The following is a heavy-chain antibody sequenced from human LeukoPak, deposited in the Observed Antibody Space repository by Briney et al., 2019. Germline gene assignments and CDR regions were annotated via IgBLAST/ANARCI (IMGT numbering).Heavy chain of an antibody. J-gene: IGHJ6*02. CDR2: FDPEDGET. D-gene: IGHD3-3*01. CDR1: GYTLTELS. Sequence: GASVKVSCKVSGYTLTELSMHWVRQAPGEGLEWMGGFDPEDGETIYAQKFQGRVTMTEDTSTDTAYMELSSLRSEDTAVYYCATETRYDFWSGPYGMDVWGQGTTVTVSS. CDR3: ATETRYDFWSGPYGMDV. V-gene: IGHV1-24*01.